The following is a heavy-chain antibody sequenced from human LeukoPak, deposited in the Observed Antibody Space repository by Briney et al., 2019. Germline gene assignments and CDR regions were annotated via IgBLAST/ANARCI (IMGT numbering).Heavy chain of an antibody. CDR3: AGAGSERRPLDY. Sequence: GGSLRLSCAASGFTFSDYYMNWIRQAPGKGLEWVSYISTSSTYTSYADSVKGRFTISRDNAKNSLSLQMSGLRAEDTAVYYCAGAGSERRPLDYWGQGTLVTVSS. J-gene: IGHJ4*02. V-gene: IGHV3-11*05. CDR2: ISTSSTYT. CDR1: GFTFSDYY. D-gene: IGHD1-1*01.